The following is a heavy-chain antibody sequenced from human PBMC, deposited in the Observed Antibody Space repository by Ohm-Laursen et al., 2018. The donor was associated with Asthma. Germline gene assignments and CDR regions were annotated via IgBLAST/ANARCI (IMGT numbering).Heavy chain of an antibody. Sequence: SLRLSCTASGFTFSNFGMNWVRQAPGKGLEWLAIISSDEKIIHYADSVKGRVTISRDNSKNTLYLQMNSLRVEDTAVYHCAKRAAYTSGWDFDYWGQGTLVTVSS. V-gene: IGHV3-30*18. CDR1: GFTFSNFG. J-gene: IGHJ4*02. CDR3: AKRAAYTSGWDFDY. D-gene: IGHD6-19*01. CDR2: ISSDEKII.